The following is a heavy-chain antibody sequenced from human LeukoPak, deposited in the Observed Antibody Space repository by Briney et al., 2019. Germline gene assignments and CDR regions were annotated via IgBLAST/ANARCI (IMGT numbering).Heavy chain of an antibody. CDR2: INPSGGST. J-gene: IGHJ6*02. CDR1: GYTFTSYY. V-gene: IGHV1-46*01. CDR3: ARDGQGFYYYYGMDV. Sequence: RASVKVSCEASGYTFTSYYMHWVRQAPGQGLEWMGIINPSGGSTSYAQKFQGRVTMTRDTSTSTVYMELSSLRSEDTAVYYCARDGQGFYYYYGMDVWGQGTTVTVSS.